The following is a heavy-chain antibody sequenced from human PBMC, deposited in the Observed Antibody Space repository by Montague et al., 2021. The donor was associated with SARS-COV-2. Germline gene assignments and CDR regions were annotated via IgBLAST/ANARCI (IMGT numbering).Heavy chain of an antibody. V-gene: IGHV2-70*17. CDR1: GFSLNTDGMC. CDR2: IDWDDDK. CDR3: ARTTVTTTGSDNFDY. Sequence: PALVKPTQTLTLTCAFSGFSLNTDGMCVSWIRRPPGKALEWLARIDWDDDKFYSTSLKTRLTISKDTSKNQVVLKVANMDPVDTATYYRARTTVTTTGSDNFDYWGRGTLVTVSS. J-gene: IGHJ4*02. D-gene: IGHD4-17*01.